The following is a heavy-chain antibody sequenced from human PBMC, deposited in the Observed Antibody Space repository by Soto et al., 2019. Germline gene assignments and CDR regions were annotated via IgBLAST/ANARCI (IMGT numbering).Heavy chain of an antibody. CDR1: GFTFDDYA. CDR2: ISWNSGSI. D-gene: IGHD4-4*01. Sequence: PGGSLRLSCAASGFTFDDYAMHWVRQAPGKGLEWVSGISWNSGSIGYADSVKGRFTISRDNAKNSLYLQMNSLRAEDTALYYCAKDMLTTVTALIDYWGQGTLVTVSS. J-gene: IGHJ4*02. V-gene: IGHV3-9*01. CDR3: AKDMLTTVTALIDY.